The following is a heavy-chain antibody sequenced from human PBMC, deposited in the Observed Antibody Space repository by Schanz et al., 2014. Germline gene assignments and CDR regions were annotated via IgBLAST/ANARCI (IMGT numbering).Heavy chain of an antibody. CDR2: MNPNSGNT. Sequence: QVQLVQSGGEVKKPGASMKVSCKASGRTFIVYHVLHWVRQAPGQGLEWMGWMNPNSGNTDYAQKFQGGVTMTSDTCISTAYMVLSRLRSDDTAIYYCARDGGGPTVTTGYYGMDVWGQGTTVTVSS. D-gene: IGHD4-17*01. J-gene: IGHJ6*02. CDR3: ARDGGGPTVTTGYYGMDV. V-gene: IGHV1-2*02. CDR1: GRTFIVYH.